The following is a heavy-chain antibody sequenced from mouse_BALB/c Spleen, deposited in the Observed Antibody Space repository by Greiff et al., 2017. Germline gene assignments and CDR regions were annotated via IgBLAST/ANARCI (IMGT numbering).Heavy chain of an antibody. J-gene: IGHJ4*01. CDR2: INSNGGST. D-gene: IGHD2-2*01. Sequence: DVMLVESGGGLVQPGGSLKLSCAVSGFTFSSYGMSWVRQTPDKRLELVATINSNGGSTYYPDSVKGRFTISRDKAKHTLYLQMSSLKSEDTDMYYCAREGVTPYAMDYWGQGTSVTVSA. CDR1: GFTFSSYG. V-gene: IGHV5-6-3*01. CDR3: AREGVTPYAMDY.